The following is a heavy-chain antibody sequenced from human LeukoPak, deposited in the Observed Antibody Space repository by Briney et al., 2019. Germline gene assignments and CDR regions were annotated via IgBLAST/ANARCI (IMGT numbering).Heavy chain of an antibody. CDR2: FHPENDEI. D-gene: IGHD4-11*01. Sequence: GASVKVSCTVSGSSLSDLSMHWVRHSPPRGLEWLGGFHPENDEIIYAQNFQGRDTMSEDTSRDTAYMELRSLRSDDTAVYYCVTGDHSPYYFHYWGQGSLVTVSS. J-gene: IGHJ4*02. V-gene: IGHV1-24*01. CDR3: VTGDHSPYYFHY. CDR1: GSSLSDLS.